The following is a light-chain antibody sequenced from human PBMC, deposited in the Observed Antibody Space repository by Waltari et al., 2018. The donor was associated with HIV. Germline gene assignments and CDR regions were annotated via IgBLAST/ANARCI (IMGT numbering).Light chain of an antibody. CDR2: AAS. J-gene: IGKJ1*01. Sequence: DIQMTQSPSPLSASVGDRVTITSRASQSISSYLNWYQQKPGKAPKLLIYAASSLQSGVPSRFSGSGSGTDFTLTISSLRPEDFATYYCQQSYSTLWTFGQGTTVEIK. CDR1: QSISSY. CDR3: QQSYSTLWT. V-gene: IGKV1-39*01.